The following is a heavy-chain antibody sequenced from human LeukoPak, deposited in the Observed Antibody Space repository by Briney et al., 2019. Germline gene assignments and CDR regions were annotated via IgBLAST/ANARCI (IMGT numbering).Heavy chain of an antibody. CDR3: ARVRTGSYRVDY. V-gene: IGHV3-7*01. CDR2: INQDGSEK. J-gene: IGHJ4*02. Sequence: PGGSLRLSCAASGFTLSSYWMNWVRQAPGKGLERVANINQDGSEKYYVDSVKGRFTISRDNAKNSLYLQMNSLRAEDTAVYYCARVRTGSYRVDYWGQGTLLTVSS. CDR1: GFTLSSYW. D-gene: IGHD3-16*02.